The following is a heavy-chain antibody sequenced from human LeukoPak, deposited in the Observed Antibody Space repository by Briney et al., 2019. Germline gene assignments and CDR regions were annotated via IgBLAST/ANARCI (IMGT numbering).Heavy chain of an antibody. CDR2: IYYSGST. CDR3: ARRRGSNVRGVISPAFDI. Sequence: SETLSLTCTVSGGSISSYYWSWIRQPPGKGLEWIGYIYYSGSTNYNPSLKSRVTISVDTSKNQFSLKLSSVTAADTAVYYCARRRGSNVRGVISPAFDIWGQGTMVTVSS. J-gene: IGHJ3*02. V-gene: IGHV4-59*08. D-gene: IGHD3-10*01. CDR1: GGSISSYY.